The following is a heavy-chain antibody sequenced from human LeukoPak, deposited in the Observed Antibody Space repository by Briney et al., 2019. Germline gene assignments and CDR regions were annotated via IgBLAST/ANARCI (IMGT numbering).Heavy chain of an antibody. D-gene: IGHD2-2*01. Sequence: GSSVKVSCKASGGTFSSYAISWVRQAPGQGLEWMGWINPNSGGTNYAQKFQGRVTMTRDTSISTAYMELSRLRSDDTAVYYCARPAVPAAPYYYYYMDVWGKGTTVTVSS. CDR1: GGTFSSYA. J-gene: IGHJ6*03. V-gene: IGHV1-2*02. CDR3: ARPAVPAAPYYYYYMDV. CDR2: INPNSGGT.